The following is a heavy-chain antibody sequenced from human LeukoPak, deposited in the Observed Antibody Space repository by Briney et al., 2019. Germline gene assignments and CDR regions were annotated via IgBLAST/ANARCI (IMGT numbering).Heavy chain of an antibody. CDR2: ISGTGGMI. Sequence: GGSLRLSCAASGFSFSSYVMTWVRQAPGKGLEWVSGISGTGGMIYYVDSVKGRFTISRDNFQSTLYLEMNSLRVEDTAVYYCAIASLSYDSSVLDCWGQGGLV. J-gene: IGHJ4*02. CDR1: GFSFSSYV. V-gene: IGHV3-23*01. D-gene: IGHD3-22*01. CDR3: AIASLSYDSSVLDC.